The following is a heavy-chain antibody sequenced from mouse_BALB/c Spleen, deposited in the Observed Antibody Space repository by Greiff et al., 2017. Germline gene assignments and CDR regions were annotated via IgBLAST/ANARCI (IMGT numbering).Heavy chain of an antibody. Sequence: EVQLVESGGGLVKPGGSLKLSCAASGFTFSDYYMYWVRQTPEKRLEWVATISDGGSYTYYPDSVKGRFTISRDNAKNNLYLQMSSLKSEDTAMYYCAREGLTGGLDYWGQGTTLTVSS. CDR1: GFTFSDYY. CDR2: ISDGGSYT. V-gene: IGHV5-4*02. D-gene: IGHD4-1*01. J-gene: IGHJ2*01. CDR3: AREGLTGGLDY.